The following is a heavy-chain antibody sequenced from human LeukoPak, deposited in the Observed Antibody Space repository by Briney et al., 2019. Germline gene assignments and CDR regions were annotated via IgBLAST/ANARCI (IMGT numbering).Heavy chain of an antibody. CDR2: IKSKTDGGTT. CDR3: TTAPLELIGDY. V-gene: IGHV3-15*01. J-gene: IGHJ4*02. Sequence: GGSLRLSCAASGFTFSNAWMSWVRQAPGMGLEWVGRIKSKTDGGTTDYAAPVKGRFTISRDDSKNTLYLQMNSLKTEDTAVYYCTTAPLELIGDYWGQGTLVTVSS. D-gene: IGHD1-7*01. CDR1: GFTFSNAW.